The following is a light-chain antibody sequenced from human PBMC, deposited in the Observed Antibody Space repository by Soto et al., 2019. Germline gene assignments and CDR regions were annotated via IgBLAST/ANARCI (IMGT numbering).Light chain of an antibody. J-gene: IGKJ4*01. CDR2: DAS. V-gene: IGKV3-11*01. Sequence: IVLTQSPATLSLSPRERATLSCRASQSVSSYLAWYQQKPGQAPKLLIDDASNMATGIPARFSGSGSGTDFTLTISSLEPEDFAVYYCQQRTNWPFTFGGGTKVQIK. CDR1: QSVSSY. CDR3: QQRTNWPFT.